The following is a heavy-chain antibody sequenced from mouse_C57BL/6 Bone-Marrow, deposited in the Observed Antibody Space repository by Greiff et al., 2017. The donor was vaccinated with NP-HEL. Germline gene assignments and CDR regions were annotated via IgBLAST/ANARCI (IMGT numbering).Heavy chain of an antibody. Sequence: QVQLKQSGAELVRPGASVKLSCKASGYTFTDYYINWVTQRPGQGLEWIARIYPGSGNTYYNEKFKGKATLTAEKSSSTAYMQLSSLTSEDSAVYFCASLYYYGSSPYYYAMDYWGQGTSVTVSS. V-gene: IGHV1-76*01. CDR1: GYTFTDYY. CDR2: IYPGSGNT. CDR3: ASLYYYGSSPYYYAMDY. J-gene: IGHJ4*01. D-gene: IGHD1-1*01.